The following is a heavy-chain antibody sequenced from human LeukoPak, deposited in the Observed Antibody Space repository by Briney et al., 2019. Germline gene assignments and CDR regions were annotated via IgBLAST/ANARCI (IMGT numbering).Heavy chain of an antibody. V-gene: IGHV4-59*08. D-gene: IGHD7-27*01. Sequence: PSETLSLTCTVSGGSISSYYWSWTRQPPGKGLEWIGYIYYSGSTNYNPSLKSRVTISVDTSKNQFSLKLSSVTAADTAVYYCARHGAWGGRYYYYYGMDVWGQGTTVTVSS. CDR1: GGSISSYY. CDR3: ARHGAWGGRYYYYYGMDV. J-gene: IGHJ6*02. CDR2: IYYSGST.